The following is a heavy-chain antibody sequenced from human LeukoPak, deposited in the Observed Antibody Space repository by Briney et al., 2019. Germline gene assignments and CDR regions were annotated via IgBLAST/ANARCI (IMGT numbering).Heavy chain of an antibody. Sequence: GGSLRLSCSASGFTFSSYAMHWVRQAPGKGLEYVSAISSNGGNTYYADSAKGRFTISRDNSKNALYLQMNSLRAEDTAVYYCAREGPRYDSSGYYPLSDAFDIWGQGTMVTVSS. D-gene: IGHD3-22*01. CDR2: ISSNGGNT. CDR1: GFTFSSYA. CDR3: AREGPRYDSSGYYPLSDAFDI. J-gene: IGHJ3*02. V-gene: IGHV3-64*04.